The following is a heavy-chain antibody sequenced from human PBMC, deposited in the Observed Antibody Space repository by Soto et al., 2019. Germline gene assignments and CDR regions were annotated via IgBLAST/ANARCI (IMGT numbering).Heavy chain of an antibody. CDR3: SRENWFQDY. J-gene: IGHJ4*02. CDR2: INKDGSKQ. D-gene: IGHD3-10*01. V-gene: IGHV3-7*03. CDR1: GFTFTADY. Sequence: EVQLVESGGGLVQPGGSLRLSCAASGFTFTADYMTWVRQVPGKGLEWVASINKDGSKQYYVDSVKGRFTISRDNAMNSLYLQMNSLRAGDTALYYCSRENWFQDYWGQGTLVTVSS.